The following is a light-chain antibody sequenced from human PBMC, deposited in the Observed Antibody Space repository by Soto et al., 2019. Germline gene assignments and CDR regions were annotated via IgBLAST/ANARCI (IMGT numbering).Light chain of an antibody. V-gene: IGKV3-20*01. J-gene: IGKJ1*01. CDR3: QRYGGPSWT. CDR1: QSVTSNY. CDR2: GAS. Sequence: EIVMTQSPATPSVSPGERATLSLRASQSVTSNYLAWYQQKPGQAPRLLIFGASSRATGIPDKFSGSGSGTDFTLTISRLEPDDFAVYYCQRYGGPSWTFGQGTKVDIK.